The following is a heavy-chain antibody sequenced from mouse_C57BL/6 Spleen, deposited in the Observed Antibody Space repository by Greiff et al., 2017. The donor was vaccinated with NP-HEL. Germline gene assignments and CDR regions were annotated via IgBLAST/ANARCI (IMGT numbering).Heavy chain of an antibody. CDR2: IYPGGGYT. CDR1: GYTFTNYW. V-gene: IGHV1-63*01. Sequence: QVQLQQSGAELVRPGTSVKMSCKASGYTFTNYWIGWAKQRPGHGLEWIGDIYPGGGYTNYNEKFKGKATLTADKSSSTAYMQFSSLTSEDSAIYYCARSGGNYEGHYFDYWGQGTTLTVSS. D-gene: IGHD2-1*01. CDR3: ARSGGNYEGHYFDY. J-gene: IGHJ2*01.